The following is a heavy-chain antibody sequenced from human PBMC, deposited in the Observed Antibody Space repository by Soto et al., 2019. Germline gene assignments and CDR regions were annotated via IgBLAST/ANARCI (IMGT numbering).Heavy chain of an antibody. CDR1: GGSISSGGYY. CDR2: IYYSGST. Sequence: PSLTCTVSGGSISSGGYYWSWIRQHPGKGLEWIGYIYYSGSTYYNPSLKSRVTISVDTSKNQISLKLSSVTAADTAVYYCARGIAVAGSDDAFDIWGQGTMVTVS. D-gene: IGHD6-19*01. CDR3: ARGIAVAGSDDAFDI. V-gene: IGHV4-31*03. J-gene: IGHJ3*02.